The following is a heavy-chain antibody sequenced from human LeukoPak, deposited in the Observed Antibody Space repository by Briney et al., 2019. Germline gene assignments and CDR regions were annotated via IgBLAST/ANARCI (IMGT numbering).Heavy chain of an antibody. Sequence: GASVTVSCTSSGYTFTIYGISWVRQAPAQGLEWMGWISAYNGNTNYAQKLQGRVTMTTDTSTSKAYMELRRLRPDDTAVYYCPRGSLGVVGARDYWGQGTLVTVSS. D-gene: IGHD1-26*01. CDR2: ISAYNGNT. V-gene: IGHV1-18*01. J-gene: IGHJ4*02. CDR3: PRGSLGVVGARDY. CDR1: GYTFTIYG.